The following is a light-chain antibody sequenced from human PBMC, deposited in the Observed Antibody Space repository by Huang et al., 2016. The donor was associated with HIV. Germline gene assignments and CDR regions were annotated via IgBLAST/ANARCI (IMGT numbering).Light chain of an antibody. CDR1: QSVSTN. Sequence: EVLLTQSPATLSVSPGERATLSCRASQSVSTNLAWYQQKPDQAPRLLIYGASTRATGVPARFSGSGSGTECTLTISSLQSEDSAVYYCQQYNSWPPLFTFGPGTKVDIK. V-gene: IGKV3-15*01. CDR3: QQYNSWPPLFT. CDR2: GAS. J-gene: IGKJ3*01.